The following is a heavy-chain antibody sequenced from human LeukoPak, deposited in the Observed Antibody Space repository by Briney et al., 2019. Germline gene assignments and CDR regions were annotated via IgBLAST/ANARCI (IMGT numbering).Heavy chain of an antibody. CDR3: ARHLDSSSQIDY. CDR2: IHPSGTT. V-gene: IGHV4-59*08. J-gene: IGHJ4*02. D-gene: IGHD6-13*01. Sequence: PSETLSLTRTVSGGSISGYFWSWIRQPPGKGLDWIGYIHPSGTTNYNPSLKSRLTISVDTSKNHFSLKLSSVTAADTAVYYCARHLDSSSQIDYWGQGTLVTVSS. CDR1: GGSISGYF.